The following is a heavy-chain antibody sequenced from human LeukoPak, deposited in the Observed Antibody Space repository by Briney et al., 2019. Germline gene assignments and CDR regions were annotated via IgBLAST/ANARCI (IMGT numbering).Heavy chain of an antibody. V-gene: IGHV1-18*01. CDR2: ISTYNDNT. CDR1: GYTFNTYN. D-gene: IGHD3-22*01. J-gene: IGHJ3*02. Sequence: ASVKVSCKASGYTFNTYNINWVRQAPGQGLEWMGWISTYNDNTNYAQKFQGIVTMTTDTSTSTVYMELSSLRSEDTAVYYCARERDSSGYYRDAFDIWGQGTMVTVSS. CDR3: ARERDSSGYYRDAFDI.